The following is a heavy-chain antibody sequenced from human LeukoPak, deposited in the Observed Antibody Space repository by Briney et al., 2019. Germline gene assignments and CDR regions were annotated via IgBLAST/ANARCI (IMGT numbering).Heavy chain of an antibody. CDR3: ARADCSSTSCYGGRNWFDP. CDR1: GYTFTGYY. J-gene: IGHJ5*02. Sequence: GASVKVSCKASGYTFTGYYMHWVRQAPGQGLEWMGWINPNSGGTNYAHKFQGRVTMTRDASISTAYMELSRLRSDDTAVYYCARADCSSTSCYGGRNWFDPWGQGTLVTVSS. CDR2: INPNSGGT. V-gene: IGHV1-2*07. D-gene: IGHD2-2*01.